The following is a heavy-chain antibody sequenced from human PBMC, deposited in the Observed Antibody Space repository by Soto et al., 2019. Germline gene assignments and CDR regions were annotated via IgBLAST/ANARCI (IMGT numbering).Heavy chain of an antibody. CDR2: INPSGGST. Sequence: ASVKVSCKASGYTFTSYYMHWVRQAPGQGLEWMGIINPSGGSTSYAQKFQGRVTITRDTSASTAYMELSSLRSEDTAVYYCARARGYSGYDLGTYYYMDVWGKGTTVTVSS. D-gene: IGHD5-12*01. CDR3: ARARGYSGYDLGTYYYMDV. CDR1: GYTFTSYY. V-gene: IGHV1-46*01. J-gene: IGHJ6*03.